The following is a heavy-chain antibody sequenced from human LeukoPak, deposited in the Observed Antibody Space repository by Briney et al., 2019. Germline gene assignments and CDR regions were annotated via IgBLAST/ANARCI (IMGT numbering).Heavy chain of an antibody. CDR2: INPKTGNA. J-gene: IGHJ4*02. D-gene: IGHD1-20*01. V-gene: IGHV1-46*01. Sequence: GASVKVSCKASGYTFINYYMHWVRQAPGQGLEWMGLINPKTGNAAYAQKFQGRVTMTRDASTSTVYMGLSSLTSEDTAIYYCARHSLTGTTPFDYWGQGALVTVSS. CDR3: ARHSLTGTTPFDY. CDR1: GYTFINYY.